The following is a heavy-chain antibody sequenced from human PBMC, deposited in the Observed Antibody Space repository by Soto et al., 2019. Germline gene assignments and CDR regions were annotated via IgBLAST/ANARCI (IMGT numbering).Heavy chain of an antibody. CDR1: GLTFSGYT. CDR3: ASQEVEPHPYYCYQ. V-gene: IGHV3-21*01. CDR2: VSGSGTSI. Sequence: GGSLRLSCAFSGLTFSGYTMSWVRQAPGKGLEWVSSVSGSGTSIYYADSVKGRFTISRDNSKNSVYLQMDSLTAEATAVYYCASQEVEPHPYYCYQRGQGTLVTVSS. J-gene: IGHJ4*02. D-gene: IGHD1-26*01.